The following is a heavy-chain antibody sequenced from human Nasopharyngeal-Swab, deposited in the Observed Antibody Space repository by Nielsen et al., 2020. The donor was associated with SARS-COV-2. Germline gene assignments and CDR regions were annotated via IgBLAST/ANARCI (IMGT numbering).Heavy chain of an antibody. D-gene: IGHD2/OR15-2a*01. CDR3: ARDEILDY. V-gene: IGHV3-7*01. CDR1: GFTFSSYW. CDR2: VKQDGTEK. J-gene: IGHJ4*02. Sequence: GGSLRLSCAASGFTFSSYWMTWVRQAPGKGLEWVANVKQDGTEKYFVDSVKGRFTISRDNAKNSLYLHMNSLRAEDTAVYYCARDEILDYWGQGTLVTVSS.